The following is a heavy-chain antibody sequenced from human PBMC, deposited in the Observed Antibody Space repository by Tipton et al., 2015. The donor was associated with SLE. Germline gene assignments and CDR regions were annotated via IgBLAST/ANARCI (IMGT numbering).Heavy chain of an antibody. Sequence: TLSLTCTVSGGSISFYYWSWIRQPPGKGLEWVGYIYYSGSSTYNPFLKSRVTISADTSKNQFSLNLNSVTAADTAVYYCAREDVGYCNGGSCPYYFDYWGQGTMVTVSS. CDR2: IYYSGSS. D-gene: IGHD2-15*01. V-gene: IGHV4-59*01. J-gene: IGHJ4*02. CDR3: AREDVGYCNGGSCPYYFDY. CDR1: GGSISFYY.